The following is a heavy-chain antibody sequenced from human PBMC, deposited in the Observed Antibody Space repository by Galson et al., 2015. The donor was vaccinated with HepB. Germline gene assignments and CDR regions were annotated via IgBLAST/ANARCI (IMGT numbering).Heavy chain of an antibody. J-gene: IGHJ4*02. V-gene: IGHV3-7*01. Sequence: SLRLSCAASGFTFKNYWMSWVRLAPAKGLEWLGNIKEDGSEKYNVDSVKVRLTISRDNARNSLYLQVSNLRAEDTAVYYCAREGHLHYIRGAPHYTYSFDYWGQGTLVTVSS. D-gene: IGHD3-16*01. CDR1: GFTFKNYW. CDR2: IKEDGSEK. CDR3: AREGHLHYIRGAPHYTYSFDY.